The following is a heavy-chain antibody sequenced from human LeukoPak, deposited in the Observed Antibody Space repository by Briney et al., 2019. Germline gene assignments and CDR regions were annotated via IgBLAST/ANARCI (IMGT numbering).Heavy chain of an antibody. CDR2: IKSKTDGGTT. Sequence: GGSLRLSCAASGFTFSNAWMSWVRQAPGKGLEWVGRIKSKTDGGTTDYAAPVKGRFTISRDDSKNTLYLQMNSLKTEDTAVYYCTTELFGGDYYYYMDVWGKGTTVTISS. J-gene: IGHJ6*03. D-gene: IGHD3-3*01. V-gene: IGHV3-15*01. CDR3: TTELFGGDYYYYMDV. CDR1: GFTFSNAW.